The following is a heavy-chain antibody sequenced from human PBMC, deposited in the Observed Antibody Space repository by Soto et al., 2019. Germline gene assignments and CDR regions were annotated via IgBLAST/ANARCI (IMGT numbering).Heavy chain of an antibody. V-gene: IGHV4-28*01. J-gene: IGHJ1*01. Sequence: PSETLSLTCAVSAYSIGSTNWWGWIRQPPGKGLEWIGYISPSGSTYQNPSLKSRVTISVDTSKNQFSLKLSSVTAADTAVYYCARLPRPWGQGTLVTVSS. CDR2: ISPSGST. CDR3: ARLPRP. CDR1: AYSIGSTNW.